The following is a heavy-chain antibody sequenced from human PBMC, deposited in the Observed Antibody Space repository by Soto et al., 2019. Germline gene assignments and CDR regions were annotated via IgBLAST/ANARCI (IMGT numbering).Heavy chain of an antibody. D-gene: IGHD2-21*02. V-gene: IGHV5-10-1*01. Sequence: PGEALKISCHVSGYMFTNYWINWVRPVSGGGLEWLWRIDPSDSYTKYNPSFQGHVTISADKSTSTAYLQWSSLRASDTAVYYCASHNFFCGGDCNSSGMDVWGQGTTVNLSS. CDR3: ASHNFFCGGDCNSSGMDV. J-gene: IGHJ6*02. CDR1: GYMFTNYW. CDR2: IDPSDSYT.